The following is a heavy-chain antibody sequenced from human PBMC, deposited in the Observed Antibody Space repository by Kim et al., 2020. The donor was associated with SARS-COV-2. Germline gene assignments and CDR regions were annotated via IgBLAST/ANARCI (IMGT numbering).Heavy chain of an antibody. CDR3: AKFLVAVGFYYYGMDV. J-gene: IGHJ6*02. V-gene: IGHV3-30*18. Sequence: GGSLRLSCAASGFTFSSYGMHWVRQAPGKGLEWVAVISYDGSNKYYADSVKGRFTISRDNSKNTLYLQMNSLRAEDTAVYYCAKFLVAVGFYYYGMDVWGQGTTVTVSS. CDR2: ISYDGSNK. D-gene: IGHD2-8*02. CDR1: GFTFSSYG.